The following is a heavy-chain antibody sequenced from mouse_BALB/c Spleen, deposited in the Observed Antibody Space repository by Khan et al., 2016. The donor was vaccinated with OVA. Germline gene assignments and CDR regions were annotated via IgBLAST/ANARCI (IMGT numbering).Heavy chain of an antibody. J-gene: IGHJ3*01. Sequence: QVQLQQSGAELVRPGASVKLSCKASGYTFTSYWMNWVKQRPGQGLEWIGKIDPYDSETHYNQNFKDKATLTVDKSSSTAYMQLSSLTSEDSAVSYGASSWFAYWGQGTLVTVSA. CDR1: GYTFTSYW. CDR3: ASSWFAY. CDR2: IDPYDSET. V-gene: IGHV1-61*01.